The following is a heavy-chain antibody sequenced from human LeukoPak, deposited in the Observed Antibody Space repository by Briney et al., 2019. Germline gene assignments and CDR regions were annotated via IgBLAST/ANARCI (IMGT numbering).Heavy chain of an antibody. D-gene: IGHD3-22*01. Sequence: SETLSLTCTVSGGSISSYYWSWIRQPPGKGLEWIGYIYYSGSTNYNPSLKSRVTISVDTSKNQFSLKLSSVTAADTAVYYCARTYYYDSSGSLVFDYWGQGTLVTVSS. J-gene: IGHJ4*02. CDR3: ARTYYYDSSGSLVFDY. V-gene: IGHV4-59*01. CDR1: GGSISSYY. CDR2: IYYSGST.